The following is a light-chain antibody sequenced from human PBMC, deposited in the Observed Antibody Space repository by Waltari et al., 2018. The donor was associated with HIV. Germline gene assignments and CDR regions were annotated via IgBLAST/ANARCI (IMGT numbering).Light chain of an antibody. CDR1: KSNVGTNT. Sequence: QSVLTQPPSASGTPGQRVTISCSGSKSNVGTNTVNWYQQIPGTAPKLLIYSNNQRPSGVPDRFSGSKSGASASLAISGLQSEDEADYFCAAWDDSLNGHVVFGGGTKLTVL. V-gene: IGLV1-44*01. CDR3: AAWDDSLNGHVV. J-gene: IGLJ2*01. CDR2: SNN.